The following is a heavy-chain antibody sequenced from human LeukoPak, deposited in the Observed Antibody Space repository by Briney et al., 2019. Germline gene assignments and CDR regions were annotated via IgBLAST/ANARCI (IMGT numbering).Heavy chain of an antibody. CDR3: ARSPGPAAVASDY. D-gene: IGHD6-13*01. V-gene: IGHV3-30*04. Sequence: GGSLRLSCAASGFKFYSYAMHWVRQAPGKGLEWVASISFDGSEKYYRDSVKGRFTISRDNSKNTVSLQMNSLRPEDTAVYYCARSPGPAAVASDYWGQGTLVTVSS. CDR1: GFKFYSYA. CDR2: ISFDGSEK. J-gene: IGHJ4*02.